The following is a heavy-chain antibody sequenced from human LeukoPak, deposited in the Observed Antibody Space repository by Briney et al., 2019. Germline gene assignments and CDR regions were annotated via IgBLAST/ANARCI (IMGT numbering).Heavy chain of an antibody. D-gene: IGHD3-16*01. J-gene: IGHJ5*02. Sequence: ASVKVSCKTSGYTFTKYLIHWVRQAPGQGLEWMGTINPQGDITNYAQRFQGRITLTEDTSTSTVYMELSSLTSDDTAIYYCARDLAFLPVPAANGWLDPWGQGTLVTVSS. CDR3: ARDLAFLPVPAANGWLDP. CDR2: INPQGDIT. CDR1: GYTFTKYL. V-gene: IGHV1-46*01.